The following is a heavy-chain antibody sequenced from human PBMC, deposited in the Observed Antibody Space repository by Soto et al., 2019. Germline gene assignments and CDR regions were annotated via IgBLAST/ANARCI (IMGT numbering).Heavy chain of an antibody. J-gene: IGHJ4*02. CDR2: IVPMIGKV. Sequence: QVQLVQSGAEVEKPGSSVKVSCKVSGGTTSSYTIGWVRQAPGQGLQWMGNIVPMIGKVDYAQTFQDRVTLTADKSTRTVYMELRSLRFEDTAVYFCALRTGNWNPLGDWGQGTLVTVSS. V-gene: IGHV1-69*02. D-gene: IGHD1-1*01. CDR1: GGTTSSYT. CDR3: ALRTGNWNPLGD.